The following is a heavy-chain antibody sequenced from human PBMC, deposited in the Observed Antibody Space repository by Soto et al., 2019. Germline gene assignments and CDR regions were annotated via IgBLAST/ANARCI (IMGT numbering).Heavy chain of an antibody. CDR2: ISGSGGST. J-gene: IGHJ3*02. Sequence: EVQLLESGGGLVQPGGSLRLSCAASGFTFSSYAMSWVRQAPGKGLEWVSAISGSGGSTYYADSVKGRFTISRDNSKNTLYLQMNSLRVEDTAVYYCAKDLVAARQIQIDAFDIWGQGTMVTVSS. CDR1: GFTFSSYA. CDR3: AKDLVAARQIQIDAFDI. V-gene: IGHV3-23*01. D-gene: IGHD6-6*01.